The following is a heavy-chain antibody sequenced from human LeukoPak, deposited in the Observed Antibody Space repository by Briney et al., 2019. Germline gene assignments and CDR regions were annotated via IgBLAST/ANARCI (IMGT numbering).Heavy chain of an antibody. D-gene: IGHD3-3*01. V-gene: IGHV4-59*01. CDR3: ARDVRRGLRFNNIYPYFGMDV. J-gene: IGHJ6*04. Sequence: SETLSLTCSVSGGPINFYWSWIRQSPGKGLEWIGCVHQNGSASYKSSLQRRVTMSVDTSKRQVSLMLNSVTAADTAVYYCARDVRRGLRFNNIYPYFGMDVWGKGTTVIASA. CDR2: VHQNGSA. CDR1: GGPINFY.